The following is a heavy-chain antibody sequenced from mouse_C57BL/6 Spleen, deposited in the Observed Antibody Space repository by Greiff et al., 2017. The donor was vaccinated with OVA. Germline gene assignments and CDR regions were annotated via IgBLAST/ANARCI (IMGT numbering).Heavy chain of an antibody. Sequence: QVQLQQSGPELVKPGASVKISCKASGYAFSSSWMNWVKQRPGKGLEWIGRIYPGDGDTNYNGKFKGKATLTADKSSSTAYMQLSSLTSEDSAVYFCALITTVVAKYFDVWGTGTTVTVSS. V-gene: IGHV1-82*01. CDR2: IYPGDGDT. CDR3: ALITTVVAKYFDV. CDR1: GYAFSSSW. J-gene: IGHJ1*03. D-gene: IGHD1-1*01.